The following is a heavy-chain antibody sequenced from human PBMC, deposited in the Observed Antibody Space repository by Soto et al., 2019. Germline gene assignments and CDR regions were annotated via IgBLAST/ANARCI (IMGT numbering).Heavy chain of an antibody. D-gene: IGHD6-19*01. CDR1: GFTFSSYE. J-gene: IGHJ4*02. CDR2: ISSSGSTI. V-gene: IGHV3-48*03. CDR3: ARDSYSSGPFDY. Sequence: GGSLSLSCAASGFTFSSYEMNWVRQAPGKGLEWVSYISSSGSTIYYADSVKGRFTISRDNAKNSLYLQMNSLRAEDTAVYYCARDSYSSGPFDYWGQGTLVTVSS.